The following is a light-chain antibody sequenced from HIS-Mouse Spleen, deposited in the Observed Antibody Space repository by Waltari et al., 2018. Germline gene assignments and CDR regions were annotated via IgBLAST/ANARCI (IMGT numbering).Light chain of an antibody. CDR3: QSYDSSLSAHYV. CDR2: GNS. Sequence: QSVLTQPPAVSGAPGQRVTISCTGSSPNNGAGYDGHGNQQLPGTAPKLLIYGNSNRPSGVPDRFSGSKSGTSASLAITGLQAEDEADYYCQSYDSSLSAHYVFGTGTKVTVL. CDR1: SPNNGAGYD. J-gene: IGLJ1*01. V-gene: IGLV1-40*01.